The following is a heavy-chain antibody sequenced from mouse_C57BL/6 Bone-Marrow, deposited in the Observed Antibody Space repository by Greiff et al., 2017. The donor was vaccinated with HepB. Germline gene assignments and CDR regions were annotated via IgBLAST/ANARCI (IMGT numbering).Heavy chain of an antibody. V-gene: IGHV5-16*01. J-gene: IGHJ2*01. Sequence: EVMLVESEGGLVQPGSSMKLSCTASGFTFSDYYMAWVRQVPEKGLEWVANINYDGSSTYYLDSLKSRFIISRDNAKNILYLQMSSLKSEDTATYYCARDGGRGRGFDYWGQGTTLTVSS. CDR2: INYDGSST. CDR3: ARDGGRGRGFDY. CDR1: GFTFSDYY. D-gene: IGHD3-3*01.